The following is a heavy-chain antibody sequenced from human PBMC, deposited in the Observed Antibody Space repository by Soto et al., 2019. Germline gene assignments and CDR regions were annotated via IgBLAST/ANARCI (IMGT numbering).Heavy chain of an antibody. J-gene: IGHJ6*02. CDR2: ISGSGGST. V-gene: IGHV3-23*01. CDR1: GFTFSSYA. Sequence: LRLSCAASGFTFSSYAMSWVRQAPGKGLEWVSAISGSGGSTYYADSVKGRFTISRDNSKNTLYLQMNSLRAEDTAVYYCAKSAARPRGYYYYYYGMDVWGQGTTVTVSS. D-gene: IGHD6-6*01. CDR3: AKSAARPRGYYYYYYGMDV.